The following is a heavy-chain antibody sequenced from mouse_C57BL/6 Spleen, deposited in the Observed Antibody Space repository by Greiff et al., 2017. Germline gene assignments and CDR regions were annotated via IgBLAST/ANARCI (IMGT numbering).Heavy chain of an antibody. Sequence: EVKLVESGGGLVKPGGSLKLSCAASGFTFSSYAMSWVRQTPEKRLEWVATISDGGSYTYYPDNVKGRFTISRDNAKNNLYLQMSHLKSEDTAMYYCARAPYGYGFAYWGQGTLVTVSA. J-gene: IGHJ3*01. CDR3: ARAPYGYGFAY. D-gene: IGHD2-2*01. V-gene: IGHV5-4*03. CDR1: GFTFSSYA. CDR2: ISDGGSYT.